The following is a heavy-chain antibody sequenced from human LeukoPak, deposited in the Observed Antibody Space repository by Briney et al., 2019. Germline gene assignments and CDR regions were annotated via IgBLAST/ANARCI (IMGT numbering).Heavy chain of an antibody. J-gene: IGHJ6*02. D-gene: IGHD3-10*01. CDR2: INHSGST. CDR1: GGSFSGYY. Sequence: RTSETLSLTCAVYGGSFSGYYWSWIRQPPGKGLEWIGEINHSGSTNYNPSLKSRVTISVDTSKNQFSLKLSSVTAADTAVYYCARAVWFGELLPLGDYYGMDVWGQGTTVTVSS. V-gene: IGHV4-34*01. CDR3: ARAVWFGELLPLGDYYGMDV.